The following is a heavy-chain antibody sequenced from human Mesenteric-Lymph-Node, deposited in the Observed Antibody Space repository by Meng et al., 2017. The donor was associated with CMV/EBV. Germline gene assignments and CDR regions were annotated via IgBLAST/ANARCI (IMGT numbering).Heavy chain of an antibody. D-gene: IGHD4-23*01. CDR1: GGSISSSNYY. CDR2: IYYSERA. J-gene: IGHJ6*02. V-gene: IGHV4-39*07. Sequence: SETLSLTCTVSGGSISSSNYYWGWIRQTPGKGLEWIGIIYYSERASYNPSLKSRVAMSVDTSKNQFSLHLTSVTAADTAVYYCTRDGYTLTPNYYYGVEVWGQGTTVTISS. CDR3: TRDGYTLTPNYYYGVEV.